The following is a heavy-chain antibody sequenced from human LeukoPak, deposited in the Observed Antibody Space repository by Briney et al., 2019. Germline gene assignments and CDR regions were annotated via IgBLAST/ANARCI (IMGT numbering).Heavy chain of an antibody. D-gene: IGHD3-10*01. Sequence: GGSLRLSCAASGFTFSSYAMSWVRQAPGKGLEWVSAISGSGGSTYYADPVKGRFTISRDNSKNTLYLQMNSLRAEDTAVYYCAKDSYYYGSGSIFDPWGQGTLVTVSS. J-gene: IGHJ5*02. CDR1: GFTFSSYA. CDR2: ISGSGGST. CDR3: AKDSYYYGSGSIFDP. V-gene: IGHV3-23*01.